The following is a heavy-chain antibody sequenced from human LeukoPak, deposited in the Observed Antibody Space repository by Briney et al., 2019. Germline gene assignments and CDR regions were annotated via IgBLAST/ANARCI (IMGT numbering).Heavy chain of an antibody. CDR3: ARDIVVVY. CDR2: IRYDGTVK. D-gene: IGHD2-2*01. Sequence: PGGSLRLSCTASGLSCRTSWMSWVRQSPGKGLEFLANIRYDGTVKNYMDSVKGRFTISRDNPKNSLYLQMNSLRAEDTAVYYCARDIVVVYWGQGTLVTVSS. J-gene: IGHJ4*02. V-gene: IGHV3-7*01. CDR1: GLSCRTSW.